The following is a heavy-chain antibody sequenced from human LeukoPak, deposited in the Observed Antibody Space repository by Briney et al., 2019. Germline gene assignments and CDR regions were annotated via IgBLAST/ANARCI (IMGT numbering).Heavy chain of an antibody. D-gene: IGHD2-21*02. CDR2: SNSDGSST. J-gene: IGHJ4*02. Sequence: GGSLRLSCAASGFTFRSNWMHWVRQAPGKGLVWVSRSNSDGSSTTYADSVKGRFTVSRDNAKNTLYLQMNSLRAEDTAVYYCAREDFNDYYFDYWGQGTLVTVSS. CDR3: AREDFNDYYFDY. V-gene: IGHV3-74*01. CDR1: GFTFRSNW.